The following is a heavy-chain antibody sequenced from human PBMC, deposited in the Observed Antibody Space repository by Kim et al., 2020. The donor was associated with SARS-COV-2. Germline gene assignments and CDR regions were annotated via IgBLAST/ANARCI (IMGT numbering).Heavy chain of an antibody. CDR1: GSSFTSYW. Sequence: GESLKISCKGSGSSFTSYWIGWVRQMPGKGLEWMGIIYPGDSDTRYSPSFQGQVTISADKSISPAYLQWSSLKASDTAMYYCARHSRPYYYGSGSYYNVGIRQVGMDVWGQGTTVTVSS. CDR2: IYPGDSDT. J-gene: IGHJ6*02. D-gene: IGHD3-10*01. CDR3: ARHSRPYYYGSGSYYNVGIRQVGMDV. V-gene: IGHV5-51*01.